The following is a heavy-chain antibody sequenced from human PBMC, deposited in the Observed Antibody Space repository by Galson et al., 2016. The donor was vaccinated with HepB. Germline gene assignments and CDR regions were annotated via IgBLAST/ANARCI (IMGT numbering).Heavy chain of an antibody. CDR2: INGGNGNT. Sequence: SVKVSCKASGYMFTSYGMHWVRQAPGQRPEWMGWINGGNGNTKYSQKLQGRLNITRDTSASTAYMELSSLRSEDTAVYYCARSWGSGSLNYYYYGMDVWGQGTTVTVSS. J-gene: IGHJ6*02. V-gene: IGHV1-3*01. CDR3: ARSWGSGSLNYYYYGMDV. D-gene: IGHD3-10*01. CDR1: GYMFTSYG.